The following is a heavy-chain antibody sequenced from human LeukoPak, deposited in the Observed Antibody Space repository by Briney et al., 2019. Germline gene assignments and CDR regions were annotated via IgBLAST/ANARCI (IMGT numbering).Heavy chain of an antibody. CDR3: AREGIMLGVVETYYYYGMDV. V-gene: IGHV1-2*02. CDR2: INPNSGGT. CDR1: GYTFTGYY. Sequence: GASVKVSCKASGYTFTGYYMHWVRQAPGQGLERMGWINPNSGGTNYAQKFQGRVTMTRDTSISTAYMELSRLRSDDTAVYYCAREGIMLGVVETYYYYGMDVWGQGTTVTVSS. D-gene: IGHD3-22*01. J-gene: IGHJ6*02.